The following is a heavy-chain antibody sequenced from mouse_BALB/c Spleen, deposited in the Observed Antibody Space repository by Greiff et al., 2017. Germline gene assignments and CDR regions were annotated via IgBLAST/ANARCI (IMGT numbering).Heavy chain of an antibody. V-gene: IGHV1-9*01. CDR2: ILPGSGST. CDR1: GYTFSSYW. J-gene: IGHJ3*01. Sequence: VQLQQSGAELMKPGASVKISCKATGYTFSSYWIEWVKQRPGHGLEWIGEILPGSGSTNYNEKFKGKATFTADTSSNTAYMQLSSLTSEDSAVYYCARPTATSWFAYWGQGTLVTVSA. D-gene: IGHD1-2*01. CDR3: ARPTATSWFAY.